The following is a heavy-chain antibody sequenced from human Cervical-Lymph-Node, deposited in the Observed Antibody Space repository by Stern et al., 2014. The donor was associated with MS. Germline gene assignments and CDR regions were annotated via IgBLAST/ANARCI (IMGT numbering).Heavy chain of an antibody. CDR3: ARGNYDVLTDNGGHGFDI. J-gene: IGHJ3*02. Sequence: VQLVESGPGLVKPSQTLSLTCTVSGGSISSGNYYWSWIRQPAGEGLEWIGRIYSSGSTQYNPPLKSRVTISADTSTNQLSLRVSSGTAADTAVYYCARGNYDVLTDNGGHGFDIWGQGTMVTVSS. CDR1: GGSISSGNYY. V-gene: IGHV4-61*02. CDR2: IYSSGST. D-gene: IGHD3-9*01.